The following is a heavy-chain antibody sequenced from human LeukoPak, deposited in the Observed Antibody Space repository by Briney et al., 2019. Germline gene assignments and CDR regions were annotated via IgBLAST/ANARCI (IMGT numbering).Heavy chain of an antibody. CDR2: SYDGSNK. J-gene: IGHJ4*02. Sequence: SYDGSNKYYANSVKGRFTISRDNSKNTLYLQMNSLRAEDTAVYYCARDSVRWLQFSAIFDYWGQGTLVTVSS. CDR3: ARDSVRWLQFSAIFDY. D-gene: IGHD5-24*01. V-gene: IGHV3-30*01.